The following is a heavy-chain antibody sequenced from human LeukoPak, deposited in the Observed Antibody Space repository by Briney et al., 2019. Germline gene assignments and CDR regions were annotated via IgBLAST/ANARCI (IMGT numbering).Heavy chain of an antibody. D-gene: IGHD3-16*01. CDR1: GFTFSDAY. Sequence: GGSLRLSCAAPGFTFSDAYMSWIRQAPGKGLEWVSYISSSGFTVYYADSVKGRFTISRDNAENSMYLQMNSLRAEDTAVYYCATELGFRNAFNIWGQGTMVTVSS. V-gene: IGHV3-11*01. J-gene: IGHJ3*02. CDR3: ATELGFRNAFNI. CDR2: ISSSGFTV.